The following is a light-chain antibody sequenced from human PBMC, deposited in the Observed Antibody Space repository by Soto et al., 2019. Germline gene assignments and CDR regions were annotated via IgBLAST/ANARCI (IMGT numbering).Light chain of an antibody. CDR3: QSYDSSLSGFYV. Sequence: QSVLTQPPSVSGAPGQRVTISCTGSSSNIGAGYDVHWYQQLPGTAPKLLIYGNSNRPSGVTDRFSGSKSGTSASLAITGLQAEDEADYYGQSYDSSLSGFYVFGTGTKLTVL. CDR1: SSNIGAGYD. V-gene: IGLV1-40*01. CDR2: GNS. J-gene: IGLJ1*01.